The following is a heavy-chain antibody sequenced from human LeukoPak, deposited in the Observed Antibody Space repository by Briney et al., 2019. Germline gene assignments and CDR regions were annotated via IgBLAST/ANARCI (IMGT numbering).Heavy chain of an antibody. V-gene: IGHV4-39*07. Sequence: PSETLSLTCTVSGGSISSSYYWGWIRQPPGKGLEWIGSIYYSGSTYYNPSLKSRVTISVDTSKNQFSLKLSSVTAADTAVYYCARAPRYYDSSGYSYDYWGQGTLVTVSS. CDR1: GGSISSSYY. J-gene: IGHJ4*02. D-gene: IGHD3-22*01. CDR3: ARAPRYYDSSGYSYDY. CDR2: IYYSGST.